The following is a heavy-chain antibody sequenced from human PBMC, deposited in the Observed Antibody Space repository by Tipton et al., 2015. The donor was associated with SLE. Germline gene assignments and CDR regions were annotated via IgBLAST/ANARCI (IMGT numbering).Heavy chain of an antibody. D-gene: IGHD5-12*01. CDR1: GFTFDSFA. CDR2: LYSGGSST. J-gene: IGHJ4*02. V-gene: IGHV3-23*03. Sequence: SLRLSCVASGFTFDSFAMSWVRQAPGKGLEWVSVLYSGGSSTYYADSVKGRFTISRDNSKNTLYLELNSLRAEDTAVYYCASLERYSGYDWHFDYWGQGTLVTVSS. CDR3: ASLERYSGYDWHFDY.